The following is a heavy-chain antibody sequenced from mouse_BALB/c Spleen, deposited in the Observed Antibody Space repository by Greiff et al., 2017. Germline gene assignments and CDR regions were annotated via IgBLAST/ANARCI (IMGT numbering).Heavy chain of an antibody. V-gene: IGHV5-17*02. Sequence: VQLQESGGGLVQPGGSRKLSCAASGFTFSSFGMHWVRQAPEKGLEWVAYISSGSSTIYYADTVKGRFTISRDNPKNTLFLQMTSLRSEDTAMYYCASRGYSFYAMDYWGQGTSVTVSS. D-gene: IGHD2-3*01. J-gene: IGHJ4*01. CDR2: ISSGSSTI. CDR3: ASRGYSFYAMDY. CDR1: GFTFSSFG.